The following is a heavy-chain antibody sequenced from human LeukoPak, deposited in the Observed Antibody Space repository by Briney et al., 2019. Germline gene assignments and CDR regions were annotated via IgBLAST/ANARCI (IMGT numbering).Heavy chain of an antibody. CDR2: IYYSGST. D-gene: IGHD6-19*01. CDR3: ARGGSSGWYYYYYGMDV. J-gene: IGHJ6*02. CDR1: GGSVSSGSYY. Sequence: SETLSLTCTVSGGSVSSGSYYWSWIRQPPGKGLEWIGYIYYSGSTNCNPSLKSRVTISVDTSKNQFSLKLSSVTAADTAVYYCARGGSSGWYYYYYGMDVWGQGTTVTVSS. V-gene: IGHV4-61*01.